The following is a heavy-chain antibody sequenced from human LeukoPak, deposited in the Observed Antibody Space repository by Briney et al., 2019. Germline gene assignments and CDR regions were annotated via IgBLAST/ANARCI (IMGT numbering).Heavy chain of an antibody. D-gene: IGHD5-18*01. V-gene: IGHV4-59*08. J-gene: IGHJ3*02. CDR1: GGSISGFY. Sequence: SETLSLTCTVSGGSISGFYWSWIRQPPGKGLEWIGYIYYTGSTNYNPSLKSRVTISVDTSKNQFSLKLSSVTAADTAVYYCARDRGYSYGDGAFDIWGQGTMVTVSS. CDR3: ARDRGYSYGDGAFDI. CDR2: IYYTGST.